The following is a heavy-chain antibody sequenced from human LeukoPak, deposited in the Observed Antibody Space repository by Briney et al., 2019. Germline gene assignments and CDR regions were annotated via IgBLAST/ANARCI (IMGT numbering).Heavy chain of an antibody. D-gene: IGHD3-22*01. CDR1: GFTFSSYG. CDR3: AKPSYYYDSSGYSLYYFDY. J-gene: IGHJ4*02. V-gene: IGHV3-23*01. Sequence: GGSLRLSCAASGFTFSSYGMSWVRQAPGKGLEWVSAISGSGGSTYYADSVKGRFTISRDNSKNTLYLQMNSLGAEDTAVYYCAKPSYYYDSSGYSLYYFDYWGQGTLVTVSS. CDR2: ISGSGGST.